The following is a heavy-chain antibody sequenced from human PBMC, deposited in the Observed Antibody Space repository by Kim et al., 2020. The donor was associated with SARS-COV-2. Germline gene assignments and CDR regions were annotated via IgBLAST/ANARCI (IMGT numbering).Heavy chain of an antibody. D-gene: IGHD3-22*01. CDR1: GFTVSSNY. Sequence: GGSLRLSCAASGFTVSSNYMSWVRQAPGKGLEWVSVIYSGGSTYYADSVKGRFTISRDNSKNTLYLQMNSLRAEDTAVYYCARDGLYYDSSGYYDYDAFDIWGQGTMVTVSS. CDR3: ARDGLYYDSSGYYDYDAFDI. CDR2: IYSGGST. J-gene: IGHJ3*02. V-gene: IGHV3-53*01.